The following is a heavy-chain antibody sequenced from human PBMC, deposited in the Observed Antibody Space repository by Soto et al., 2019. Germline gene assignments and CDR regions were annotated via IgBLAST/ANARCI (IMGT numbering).Heavy chain of an antibody. CDR2: IKSKTDGETT. Sequence: GGSLRLSCAASGFTFSNAWMSWVRQAPGKGLEWVGRIKSKTDGETTDYAAPVKGRFTISRDDSNNTLYLQMNSLKTEDTAVYYCTTPYCTNGVCYDYYYGMDVWGQGTTVTVSS. CDR3: TTPYCTNGVCYDYYYGMDV. V-gene: IGHV3-15*01. D-gene: IGHD2-8*01. J-gene: IGHJ6*02. CDR1: GFTFSNAW.